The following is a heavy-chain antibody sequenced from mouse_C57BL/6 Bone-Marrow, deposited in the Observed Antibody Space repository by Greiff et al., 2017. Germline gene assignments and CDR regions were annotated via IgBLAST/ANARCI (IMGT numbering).Heavy chain of an antibody. CDR3: ARRKMTTPHFDY. J-gene: IGHJ2*01. CDR2: IHPNSGST. Sequence: QVQLKQPGAELVKPGASVKLSCKASGYTFTSYWMHWVKQRPGQGLEWIGMIHPNSGSTNYNEKFKSKATLNVAKSSSTAYMQLGHLPSEDSAVYYCARRKMTTPHFDYWGQGTTLTVSS. V-gene: IGHV1-64*01. D-gene: IGHD2-13*01. CDR1: GYTFTSYW.